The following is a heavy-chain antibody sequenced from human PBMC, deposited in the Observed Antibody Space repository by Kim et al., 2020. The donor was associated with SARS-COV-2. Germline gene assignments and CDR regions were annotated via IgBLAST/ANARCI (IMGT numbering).Heavy chain of an antibody. V-gene: IGHV3-23*01. CDR3: AKHLYGSIFGIPDPDAFDV. CDR2: ISSLGGST. J-gene: IGHJ3*01. CDR1: GFTFSKYA. D-gene: IGHD3-3*01. Sequence: GGSLRLSCVASGFTFSKYAMTWVRQAPGKGLEWVSGISSLGGSTKYLESVEGRFTISRDNSENTLFLHLSGLRAEDTAMYYCAKHLYGSIFGIPDPDAFDVWGHGTMVTVSS.